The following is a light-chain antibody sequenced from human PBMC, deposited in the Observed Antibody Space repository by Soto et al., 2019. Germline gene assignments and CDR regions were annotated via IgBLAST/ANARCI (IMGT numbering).Light chain of an antibody. CDR1: SSDVGSYNL. CDR3: CSYAGSSTLV. Sequence: QSALTQPASVSGSPGQSITISCTGTSSDVGSYNLVSWYQQHPGKAPNLMIYEVSKRPSGVSNRFSGSKPGNTASLTISGLQAEDEADYYCCSYAGSSTLVFGTGTKLTVL. V-gene: IGLV2-23*02. CDR2: EVS. J-gene: IGLJ1*01.